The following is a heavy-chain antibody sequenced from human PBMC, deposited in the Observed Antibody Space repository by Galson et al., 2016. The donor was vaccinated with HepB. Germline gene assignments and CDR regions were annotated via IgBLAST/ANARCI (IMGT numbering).Heavy chain of an antibody. CDR3: AKDRNTVVTYGMDV. Sequence: SLRLSCADSGFTFNTYGMNWVRQAPGKGLEWVSYISSASSIKYYADSVKGRFTISRDNSKNTLYLQINSLRAEDTAVYYCAKDRNTVVTYGMDVWGQGTTVTVSS. V-gene: IGHV3-48*01. D-gene: IGHD4-23*01. CDR1: GFTFNTYG. J-gene: IGHJ6*02. CDR2: ISSASSIK.